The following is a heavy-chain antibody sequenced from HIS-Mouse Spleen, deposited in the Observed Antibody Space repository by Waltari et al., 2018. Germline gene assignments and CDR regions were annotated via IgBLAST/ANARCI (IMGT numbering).Heavy chain of an antibody. D-gene: IGHD6-13*01. CDR1: GGSISSSGYY. J-gene: IGHJ2*01. CDR2: IYYSGST. Sequence: QLQLQESGPGLVKPSETLSLTCTVSGGSISSSGYYLGWILQPPGKGLEWVGSIYYSGSTYYNPSLKSRVTISVDTSKNQFSLKLSSVTAADTAVYYCAREIPYSSSWYDWYFDLWGRGTLVTVSS. V-gene: IGHV4-39*07. CDR3: AREIPYSSSWYDWYFDL.